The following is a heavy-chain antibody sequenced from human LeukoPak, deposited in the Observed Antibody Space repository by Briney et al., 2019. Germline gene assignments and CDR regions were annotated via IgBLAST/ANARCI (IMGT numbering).Heavy chain of an antibody. CDR3: ARDTYDFWSGYLGWFDP. D-gene: IGHD3-3*01. Sequence: KPGSSVKVSCKASGGTFSSYAISWVRQAPGQGLEWVGRIIPIFGTANYAQKFQGRVTITTDESTSTAYMELSSLRSEDTAVYYCARDTYDFWSGYLGWFDPWGQGTLVTVSS. J-gene: IGHJ5*02. CDR2: IIPIFGTA. CDR1: GGTFSSYA. V-gene: IGHV1-69*05.